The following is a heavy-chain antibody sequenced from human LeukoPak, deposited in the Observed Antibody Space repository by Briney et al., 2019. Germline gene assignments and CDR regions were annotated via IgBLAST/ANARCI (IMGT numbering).Heavy chain of an antibody. V-gene: IGHV1-24*01. Sequence: ASVKVSCKVSGYTLTELSMHWVRQAPGKGLEWMGGFDPEDGETIYAQKFQGRVTMTEDTSTDTAYMELSSLRSEDTAVYYCARHGYYGDYGYYYYGMDVWGQGTTVTVSS. CDR1: GYTLTELS. D-gene: IGHD4-17*01. CDR3: ARHGYYGDYGYYYYGMDV. J-gene: IGHJ6*02. CDR2: FDPEDGET.